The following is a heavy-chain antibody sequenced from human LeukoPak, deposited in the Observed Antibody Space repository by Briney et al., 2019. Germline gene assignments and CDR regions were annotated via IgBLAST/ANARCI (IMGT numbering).Heavy chain of an antibody. CDR3: AKDGSRWFGELSAFDY. V-gene: IGHV4-34*01. J-gene: IGHJ4*02. CDR2: INHSGST. D-gene: IGHD3-10*01. CDR1: GGSFSGYY. Sequence: SETLSLTCAVYGGSFSGYYWSWIRQPPGKGLEWIGEINHSGSTNYNPSLKSRVTISVDTSKNQFSLKLSSVTAADTAVYYCAKDGSRWFGELSAFDYWGQGTLVTVSS.